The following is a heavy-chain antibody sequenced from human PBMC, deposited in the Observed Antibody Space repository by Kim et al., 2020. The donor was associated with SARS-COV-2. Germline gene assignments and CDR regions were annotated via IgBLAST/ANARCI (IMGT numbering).Heavy chain of an antibody. Sequence: GGSLRLSCAASGFTFSNAWMRWVRQAPGKGLEWVAHIKCKTNDGPTDYAAPVKYRFTISREDSTNKLYLQMISLKTEDTGGYYCCTDCRSGYWGQGTLVSVSS. CDR1: GFTFSNAW. V-gene: IGHV3-15*01. J-gene: IGHJ4*02. D-gene: IGHD6-25*01. CDR2: IKCKTNDGPT. CDR3: CTDCRSGY.